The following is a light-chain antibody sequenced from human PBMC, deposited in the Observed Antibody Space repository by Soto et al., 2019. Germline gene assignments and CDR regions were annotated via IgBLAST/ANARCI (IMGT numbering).Light chain of an antibody. V-gene: IGKV3-15*01. J-gene: IGKJ4*01. CDR2: GAS. Sequence: IVMTQSPATLSVPPGERATLSCRASQSVSSNLAWYQQKPGQAPRLLIYGASTRATGIPARFSGSGSVTEFTLTISSLQSEDFAVYYCQQYNNWPPVTFGGGTKVEIK. CDR1: QSVSSN. CDR3: QQYNNWPPVT.